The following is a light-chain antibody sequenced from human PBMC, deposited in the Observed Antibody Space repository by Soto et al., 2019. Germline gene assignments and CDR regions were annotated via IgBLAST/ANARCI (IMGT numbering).Light chain of an antibody. V-gene: IGKV3-20*01. CDR1: QSVTSNY. Sequence: EIVLTQSPGTLSLSPQELTTLSCRASQSVTSNYLAWYQQNPGQAPRLLVYGASSRATGISDRFSGSGSGTDFTLTISRLEPEDFAVYYCQHYVSPPITFGQGTRLE. CDR2: GAS. CDR3: QHYVSPPIT. J-gene: IGKJ5*01.